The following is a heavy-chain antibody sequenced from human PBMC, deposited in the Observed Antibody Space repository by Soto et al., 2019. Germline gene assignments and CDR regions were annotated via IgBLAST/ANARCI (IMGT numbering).Heavy chain of an antibody. J-gene: IGHJ4*02. CDR3: ARQLAYCGGDCYTEPIDY. CDR2: INPKTGDT. CDR1: GYTFTAYY. V-gene: IGHV1-2*02. Sequence: QAQLVQSGAEVKKPGASVKVSCKTSGYTFTAYYIHWVRQAPGQGLEWVGWINPKTGDTKYAQKFQGRVTMTGDTSITTAYMELGRRRSDDTAVYYCARQLAYCGGDCYTEPIDYWGQGTLVTVAS. D-gene: IGHD2-21*02.